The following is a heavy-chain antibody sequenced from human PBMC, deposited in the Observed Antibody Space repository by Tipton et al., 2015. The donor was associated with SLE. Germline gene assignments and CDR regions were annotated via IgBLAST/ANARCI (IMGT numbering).Heavy chain of an antibody. V-gene: IGHV4-61*02. CDR3: ARDADYSKVLDY. CDR1: GGSISSGSYY. CDR2: IYTNGST. Sequence: LRLSCTVSGGSISSGSYYWSWIRQPAGKGLEWIGRIYTNGSTNYNPSLKSRVTISVDTSKNQFSLKLSSVTAADTAVYYCARDADYSKVLDYWGQGTLVTVSS. D-gene: IGHD4-11*01. J-gene: IGHJ4*02.